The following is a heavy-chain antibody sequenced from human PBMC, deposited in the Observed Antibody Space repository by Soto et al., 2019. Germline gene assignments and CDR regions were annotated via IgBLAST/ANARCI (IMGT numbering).Heavy chain of an antibody. D-gene: IGHD6-13*01. CDR2: ISYDGSNK. V-gene: IGHV3-30-3*01. CDR1: GFTFSSYA. J-gene: IGHJ5*02. CDR3: ARAIAAAGTGRWFDP. Sequence: GGSLRLSCAASGFTFSSYAMHWVRQAPGKGLEWVAVISYDGSNKYYADSVKGRFTIYRDNSKNTLYLQMNSLRAEDTAVYYCARAIAAAGTGRWFDPWGQGTLVTVSS.